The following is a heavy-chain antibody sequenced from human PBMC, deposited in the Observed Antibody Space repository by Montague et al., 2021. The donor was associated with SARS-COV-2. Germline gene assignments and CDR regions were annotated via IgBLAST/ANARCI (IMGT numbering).Heavy chain of an antibody. J-gene: IGHJ4*02. V-gene: IGHV4-39*01. CDR2: IYYSGST. Sequence: SETLSLTCTVSGGSISSSSYYWGWIRQPPGKGLEWIGSIYYSGSTYYXPSLKSRVTISVDTSKNQFSLKLSSVTAADTAVYYCARQMGQSSIFGVVIQYYFGYWGQGTLVTVSS. D-gene: IGHD3-3*01. CDR3: ARQMGQSSIFGVVIQYYFGY. CDR1: GGSISSSSYY.